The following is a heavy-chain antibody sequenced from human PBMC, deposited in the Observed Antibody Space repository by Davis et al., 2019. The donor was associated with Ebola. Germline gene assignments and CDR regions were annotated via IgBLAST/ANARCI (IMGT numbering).Heavy chain of an antibody. CDR3: ARDRPLDFFFGDYYGMDV. J-gene: IGHJ6*02. Sequence: GESLKISCAASGFTFSTYSMSWVRQAPGKALEWVSSISSDSDYIYYADSAKGRFTISRDNAKNSLFLQMNSLRAEDTAVYYCARDRPLDFFFGDYYGMDVWGQGTTVTVSS. V-gene: IGHV3-21*01. D-gene: IGHD3-16*01. CDR1: GFTFSTYS. CDR2: ISSDSDYI.